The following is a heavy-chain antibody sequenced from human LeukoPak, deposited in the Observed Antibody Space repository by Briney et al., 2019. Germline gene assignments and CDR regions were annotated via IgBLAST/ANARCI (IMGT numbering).Heavy chain of an antibody. V-gene: IGHV3-21*01. CDR3: ARDLSIAVAGNDY. CDR1: GFTFTTHA. CDR2: ISSSSSYI. Sequence: GGSLRLSCAASGFTFTTHAMNWVRQAPGKGLERVSFISSSSSYIYLADSVTGRFTISRDNAKKSLYLQMNSLRAEDTAVYYCARDLSIAVAGNDYWGQGTLVTVSS. D-gene: IGHD6-19*01. J-gene: IGHJ4*02.